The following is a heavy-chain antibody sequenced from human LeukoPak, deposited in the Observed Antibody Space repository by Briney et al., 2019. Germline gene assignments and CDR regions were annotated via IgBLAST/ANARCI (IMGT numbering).Heavy chain of an antibody. J-gene: IGHJ5*02. Sequence: PSETLSLNCTVSGDSISSDTYYWPWIRQPAGKGLEWIGRIYISENTNYNPSLKSRVTISVATSKNLFPLNLNSVTAADTAVYYCAGTRRYCSGGSCYNWFDPWGQGTLVTVSS. CDR2: IYISENT. D-gene: IGHD2-15*01. CDR3: AGTRRYCSGGSCYNWFDP. V-gene: IGHV4-61*02. CDR1: GDSISSDTYY.